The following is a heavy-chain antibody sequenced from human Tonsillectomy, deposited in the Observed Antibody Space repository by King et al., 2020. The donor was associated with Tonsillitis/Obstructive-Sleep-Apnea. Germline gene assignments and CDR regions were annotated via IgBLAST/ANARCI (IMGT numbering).Heavy chain of an antibody. CDR3: GAGYCSGGSCYPIIDY. CDR1: GFTFTSSA. Sequence: QLVESGPEVKKPGTSVKVSCKASGFTFTSSAVQWVRQARGQRLEGIGWIVVGSGNTNYAQKFQERVTITRDMSTSTAYMELSSLRSEDTAVYYCGAGYCSGGSCYPIIDYWGQGTLVTVSS. D-gene: IGHD2-15*01. J-gene: IGHJ4*02. V-gene: IGHV1-58*01. CDR2: IVVGSGNT.